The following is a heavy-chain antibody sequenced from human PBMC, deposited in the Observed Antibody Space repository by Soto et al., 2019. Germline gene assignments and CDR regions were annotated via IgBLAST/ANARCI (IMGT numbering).Heavy chain of an antibody. CDR1: GGSISNDYFY. D-gene: IGHD1-26*01. J-gene: IGHJ4*02. CDR3: ARGGAIADFYFDS. V-gene: IGHV4-30-4*01. CDR2: IHSSGRT. Sequence: SETLSLTCTVSGGSISNDYFYWSWIRQPPGKGLEWIGYIHSSGRTYYNPSLKSRLDISIDTSKNHFSLKMTSVTAADTAVYFCARGGAIADFYFDSWGQGMLGTVSS.